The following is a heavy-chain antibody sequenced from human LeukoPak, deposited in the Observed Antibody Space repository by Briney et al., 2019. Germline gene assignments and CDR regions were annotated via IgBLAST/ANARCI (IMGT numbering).Heavy chain of an antibody. D-gene: IGHD2-15*01. CDR1: GGSISGYF. J-gene: IGHJ5*02. V-gene: IGHV4-4*07. CDR2: IHDNGDS. Sequence: SETLSLTCTVSGGSISGYFWSWIRQPAGKGLERIGRIHDNGDSNQNPSRKSRIAMALDTSRNQVSLKLTSVTAADTAGYYCARAPGGCGGTCPSDHWGPGTLATVSS. CDR3: ARAPGGCGGTCPSDH.